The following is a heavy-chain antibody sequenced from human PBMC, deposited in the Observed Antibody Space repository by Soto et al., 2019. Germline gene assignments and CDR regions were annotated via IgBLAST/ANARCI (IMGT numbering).Heavy chain of an antibody. CDR3: ASDTGGSYDY. CDR1: GFTFSDYY. CDR2: TRNKANSYNT. J-gene: IGHJ4*02. V-gene: IGHV3-72*01. D-gene: IGHD1-26*01. Sequence: EVQLMESGGGLVQPGGSLRLSCAASGFTFSDYYMDWVRQVPGKGLEWLGRTRNKANSYNTEYVASVKGRFIISRDGSKDSMYLQMNSLKTEDTAVYYCASDTGGSYDYWGQGVLVTVSS.